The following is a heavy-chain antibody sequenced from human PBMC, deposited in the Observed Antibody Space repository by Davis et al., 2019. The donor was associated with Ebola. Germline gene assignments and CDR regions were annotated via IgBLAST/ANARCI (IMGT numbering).Heavy chain of an antibody. D-gene: IGHD1-20*01. J-gene: IGHJ6*02. CDR2: IYTSGST. Sequence: SETLSLTCTVSGGSISSYYWSWIRQPAGKGLEWIGRIYTSGSTNYNPSLKSRVTISVDKSKNQFSLNLRFVTAADTAVYYCARAALYEDNWNDLYYYYGMDVWGQGTTATVAS. CDR1: GGSISSYY. V-gene: IGHV4-4*07. CDR3: ARAALYEDNWNDLYYYYGMDV.